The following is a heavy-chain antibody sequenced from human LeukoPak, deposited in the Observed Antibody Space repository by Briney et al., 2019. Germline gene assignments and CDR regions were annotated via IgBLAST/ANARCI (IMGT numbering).Heavy chain of an antibody. V-gene: IGHV4-59*01. J-gene: IGHJ4*02. CDR1: GGSISSYY. CDR2: IYYSGST. CDR3: VKGGGYPTYYFDY. Sequence: PSETLSLTCTVSGGSISSYYWSWIRQPPGKGLEWIGYIYYSGSTNYNPSLKSRVTISVDTSKNQFSLKLSSVTAADTAVYYCVKGGGYPTYYFDYWGRGPLVTVSS. D-gene: IGHD2-15*01.